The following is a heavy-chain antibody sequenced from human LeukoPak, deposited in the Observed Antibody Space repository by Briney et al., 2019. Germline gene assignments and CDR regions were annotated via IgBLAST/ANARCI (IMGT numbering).Heavy chain of an antibody. CDR1: GFTFSDHY. V-gene: IGHV3-48*01. Sequence: GGSLRLSCAASGFTFSDHYMNWVRQAPGKGLEWVSYISSSSSTIYYADSVKGRFTISRDNAKNSLYLQMNSLRAEDTAVYYCAPTRLRADAFDIWGQGTMVTVSS. CDR3: APTRLRADAFDI. J-gene: IGHJ3*02. CDR2: ISSSSSTI.